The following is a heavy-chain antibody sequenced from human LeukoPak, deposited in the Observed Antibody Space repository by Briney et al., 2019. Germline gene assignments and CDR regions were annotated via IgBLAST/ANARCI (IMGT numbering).Heavy chain of an antibody. D-gene: IGHD3-10*01. Sequence: SETLSLICAVYGGSFSGYYWSWIRQPPGKGLEWIGEINHSGSTNYNPSLKSRVTISVDTSKNQFSLKLSSVTAADTAAYYCARVYGSGSYYRDYWGQGTLVTVSS. CDR3: ARVYGSGSYYRDY. J-gene: IGHJ4*02. CDR1: GGSFSGYY. V-gene: IGHV4-34*01. CDR2: INHSGST.